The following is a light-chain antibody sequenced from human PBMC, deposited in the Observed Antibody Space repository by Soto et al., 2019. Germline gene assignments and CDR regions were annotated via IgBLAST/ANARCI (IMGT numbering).Light chain of an antibody. V-gene: IGLV2-23*02. CDR1: SSDIGNYNL. J-gene: IGLJ2*01. CDR3: CSYAGSSTLI. CDR2: EVT. Sequence: QSALTQPASVSGSPGQSITIPCTGTSSDIGNYNLVSWYQHHPGRAPKLMIYEVTKRPSGVSNRFSGSKSGVTASLTISGLLTEDEADYYCCSYAGSSTLIFGGGTKVTVL.